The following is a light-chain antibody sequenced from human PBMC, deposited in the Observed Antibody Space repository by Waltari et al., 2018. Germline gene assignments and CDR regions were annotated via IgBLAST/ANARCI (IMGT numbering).Light chain of an antibody. CDR2: KAS. CDR1: QSINSW. V-gene: IGKV1-5*03. J-gene: IGKJ1*01. Sequence: DIQMTQSPSTVSASVGERVTITCRASQSINSWLAWYQQKPGKAPKLLLYKASTLESGVPSRFIGSGSGTEFTLTISSLQPDDFATYYCHQYNSYSAFGQGTKVEVK. CDR3: HQYNSYSA.